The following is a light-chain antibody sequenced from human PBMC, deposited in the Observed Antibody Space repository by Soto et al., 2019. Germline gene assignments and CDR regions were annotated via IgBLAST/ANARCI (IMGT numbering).Light chain of an antibody. CDR1: QSVSSS. J-gene: IGKJ1*01. Sequence: EIVMTQSPATLSVSPGERATLSCRASQSVSSSLAWYQQKPGQAPRLLIYGASTRATGIPARFSGSGSGTEFTLTISSLQSEDFAVYYCQHYSTWLWTFGQGTKVEIK. CDR2: GAS. V-gene: IGKV3-15*01. CDR3: QHYSTWLWT.